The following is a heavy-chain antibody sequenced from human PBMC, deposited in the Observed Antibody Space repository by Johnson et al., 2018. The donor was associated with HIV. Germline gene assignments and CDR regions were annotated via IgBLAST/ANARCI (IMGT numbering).Heavy chain of an antibody. CDR1: GFTVSSNY. J-gene: IGHJ3*02. V-gene: IGHV3-66*01. CDR2: IYSGGTT. CDR3: ARAYTYGAFDI. Sequence: VQLVESGGGLVQPGGSLRLSCAASGFTVSSNYMNWVRQAPGKGLEWVSVIYSGGTTYHADSVKGRFIISRDNSKSTLYLQMNSLSAEDTAVYYCARAYTYGAFDIWGQGTLVTVSS. D-gene: IGHD5-18*01.